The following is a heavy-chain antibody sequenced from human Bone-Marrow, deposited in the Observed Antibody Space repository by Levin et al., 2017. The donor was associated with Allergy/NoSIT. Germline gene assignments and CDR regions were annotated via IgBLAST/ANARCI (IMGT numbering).Heavy chain of an antibody. Sequence: KISCKASGGTFSSYAISWVRQAPGQGLEWMGGIIPIFGTANYAQKFQGRVTITADESTSTAYMELSSLRSEDTAVYYCAREGYSTISLTYYFDYWGQGTLVTVSS. J-gene: IGHJ4*02. CDR1: GGTFSSYA. V-gene: IGHV1-69*01. CDR2: IIPIFGTA. CDR3: AREGYSTISLTYYFDY. D-gene: IGHD6-13*01.